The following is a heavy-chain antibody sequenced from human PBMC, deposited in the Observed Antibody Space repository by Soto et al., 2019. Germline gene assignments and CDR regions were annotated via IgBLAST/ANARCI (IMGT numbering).Heavy chain of an antibody. CDR1: GFTFSSYA. Sequence: GESLKISCAASGFTFSSYAMSWVRQAPGKGLELVSAISGSGGSTYYEDSVKGRFTISRDNSKNTLYLQMNSLRAEDTAVYYCAKVLRDLYYCYGMDVWGQGTTVTVSS. J-gene: IGHJ6*02. CDR2: ISGSGGST. V-gene: IGHV3-23*01. CDR3: AKVLRDLYYCYGMDV.